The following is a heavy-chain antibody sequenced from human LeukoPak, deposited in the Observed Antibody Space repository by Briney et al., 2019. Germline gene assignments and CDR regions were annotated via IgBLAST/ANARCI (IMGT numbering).Heavy chain of an antibody. V-gene: IGHV4-59*08. CDR3: ARHSGRLGPFDY. D-gene: IGHD5-12*01. Sequence: SETLSLTCTVSGGSISSYYWSWIRQPPGKGLEWIGYIYYSGSTKYNPSLKSRVTISVDTSKNRFSLNLSSVTAADTAVYYCARHSGRLGPFDYWGQGTLVTVSS. CDR1: GGSISSYY. J-gene: IGHJ4*02. CDR2: IYYSGST.